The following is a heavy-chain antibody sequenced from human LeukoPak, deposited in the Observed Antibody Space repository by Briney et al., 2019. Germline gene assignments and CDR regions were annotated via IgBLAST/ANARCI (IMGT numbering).Heavy chain of an antibody. CDR3: ARDMYYYGSGNYRFDY. CDR1: GGSISSSSYY. CDR2: IYYSGST. J-gene: IGHJ4*02. D-gene: IGHD3-10*01. V-gene: IGHV4-39*07. Sequence: SETLSLTCTVSGGSISSSSYYWGWIRQPPGKGLEWIGSIYYSGSTNYNPSLKSRVTMSVDTSKNQFSLKLSSVTAADTAVYYCARDMYYYGSGNYRFDYWGQGTLVTVSS.